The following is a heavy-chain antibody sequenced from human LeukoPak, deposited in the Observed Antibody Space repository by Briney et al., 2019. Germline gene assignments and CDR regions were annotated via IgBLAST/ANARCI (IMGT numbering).Heavy chain of an antibody. CDR2: INHSGNT. J-gene: IGHJ4*02. Sequence: PSETLSLTCAVYGGSFSGYYWSWIRQPPGKGLEWIGGINHSGNTNYNPSLKSRVTISVDTSKNQFSLKLSSVTAADTAVYYCARGPYYYDSSGYYLADWGQGTLVTVSS. CDR3: ARGPYYYDSSGYYLAD. CDR1: GGSFSGYY. V-gene: IGHV4-34*01. D-gene: IGHD3-22*01.